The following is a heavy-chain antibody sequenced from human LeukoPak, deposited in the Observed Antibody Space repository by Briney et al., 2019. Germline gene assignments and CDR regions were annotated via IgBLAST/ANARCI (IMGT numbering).Heavy chain of an antibody. D-gene: IGHD4-23*01. CDR2: IIPIFGTA. CDR3: ARVGGHNWFDP. CDR1: GGTFSSYA. V-gene: IGHV1-69*01. J-gene: IGHJ5*02. Sequence: VASVKVSCTASGGTFSSYAISWVRQAAGQGLEWMGGIIPIFGTANYAQKFQGRVTITADESTSTAYMELSSLRSEDTAVYYCARVGGHNWFDPWGQGTLVTVSS.